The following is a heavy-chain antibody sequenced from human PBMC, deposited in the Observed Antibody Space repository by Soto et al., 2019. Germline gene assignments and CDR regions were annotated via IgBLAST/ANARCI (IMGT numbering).Heavy chain of an antibody. CDR1: GYTFTSYA. Sequence: QVQLVQSGAEVKKPGASVKVSCKASGYTFTSYAMHWVRQAPGQRLEWMGWINAGNGNTKYSQKFQGRVTITRDTSASTAYMELSSLRSEDTAVYYCARDRGYCSSTSCYFNWFDPWGQGTLVTVSS. D-gene: IGHD2-2*01. CDR2: INAGNGNT. CDR3: ARDRGYCSSTSCYFNWFDP. V-gene: IGHV1-3*01. J-gene: IGHJ5*02.